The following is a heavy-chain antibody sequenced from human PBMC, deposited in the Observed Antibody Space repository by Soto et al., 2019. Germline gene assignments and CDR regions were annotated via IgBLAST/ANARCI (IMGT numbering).Heavy chain of an antibody. CDR1: GFTFSSYA. J-gene: IGHJ4*02. CDR3: AKWVLNILYGDLDY. CDR2: ISGSGGST. V-gene: IGHV3-23*01. D-gene: IGHD4-17*01. Sequence: ESGGGLVQPGGSLRLSCAASGFTFSSYAMSWVRQAPGKGLEWVSAISGSGGSTYYADSVKGRFTISRDNSKNTLYLQMNRLRAEDTAVYYCAKWVLNILYGDLDYGGQGTLVTVSS.